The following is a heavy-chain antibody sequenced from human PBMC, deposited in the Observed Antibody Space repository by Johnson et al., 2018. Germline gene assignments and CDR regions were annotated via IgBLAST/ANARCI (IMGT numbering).Heavy chain of an antibody. CDR1: GFSFSNYV. CDR3: ATGAISGVIYREFFQH. J-gene: IGHJ1*01. V-gene: IGHV3-30*03. CDR2: TSNDEGIK. Sequence: VQLVESGGGVVQPGRSLRLSCSASGFSFSNYVMHWVRQAPGKGLEWVAVTSNDEGIKYYVDSVKGRFTIPRDNSKGTLYLQINSLRAEDTAVYYCATGAISGVIYREFFQHWGQGTLVTVSS. D-gene: IGHD3-10*01.